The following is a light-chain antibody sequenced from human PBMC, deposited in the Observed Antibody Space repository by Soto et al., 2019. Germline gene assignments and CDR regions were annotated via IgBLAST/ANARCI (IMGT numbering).Light chain of an antibody. Sequence: QSVLTQPASVSRSPGEWITISCTRNNSDFGGYNYVSWYQQHPGKAPKLMIYDVSNRPSGVSNRFSGSKSGNTASLTISGLQAEDEADYYCSSYTSSSILYVFGTGTKVTVL. CDR2: DVS. CDR3: SSYTSSSILYV. J-gene: IGLJ1*01. V-gene: IGLV2-14*01. CDR1: NSDFGGYNY.